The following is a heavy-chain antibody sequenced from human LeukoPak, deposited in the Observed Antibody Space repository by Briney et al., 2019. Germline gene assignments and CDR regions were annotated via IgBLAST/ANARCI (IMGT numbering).Heavy chain of an antibody. Sequence: WGSLRLSCAASGVTFSSYAMSWVRQAPGKGLEWVSVISGGGDSTYYADSVKGRFTISRDNSKNALYLQMNSLRVEDTAVYYCAVDPNWGTHSWGQGVLVTVSS. CDR1: GVTFSSYA. D-gene: IGHD7-27*01. CDR2: ISGGGDST. J-gene: IGHJ4*02. V-gene: IGHV3-23*01. CDR3: AVDPNWGTHS.